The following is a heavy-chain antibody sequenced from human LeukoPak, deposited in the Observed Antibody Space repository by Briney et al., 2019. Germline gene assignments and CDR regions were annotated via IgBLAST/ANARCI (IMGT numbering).Heavy chain of an antibody. CDR2: ISGSGGST. D-gene: IGHD1-1*01. Sequence: GGSLRLSCAASGFTFSSYAMSWVRQAPGKGLEWVSAISGSGGSTYYADSVKGRFTVSRDNSKNTVYLQMNSLRVEGTAVYYCARDGIQLPDTLDYWGLGTLVTVSS. J-gene: IGHJ4*02. CDR1: GFTFSSYA. CDR3: ARDGIQLPDTLDY. V-gene: IGHV3-23*01.